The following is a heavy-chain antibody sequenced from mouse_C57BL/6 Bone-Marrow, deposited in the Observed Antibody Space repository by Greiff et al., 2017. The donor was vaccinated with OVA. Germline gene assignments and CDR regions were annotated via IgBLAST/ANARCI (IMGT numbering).Heavy chain of an antibody. CDR2: IDPENGDT. J-gene: IGHJ2*01. V-gene: IGHV14-4*01. CDR3: TTVTTVVATDY. CDR1: GFNIKDDY. Sequence: VQLQQSGAELVRPGASVKLSCTASGFNIKDDYMHWVKQRPEKGLEWIGWIDPENGDTEYASKFQGKATITADTSSNTAYLQLSSLTSEDTAVSYWTTVTTVVATDYWGQGTTLTVSS. D-gene: IGHD1-1*01.